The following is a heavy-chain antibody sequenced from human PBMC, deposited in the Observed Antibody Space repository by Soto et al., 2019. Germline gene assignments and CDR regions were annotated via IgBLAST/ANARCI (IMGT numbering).Heavy chain of an antibody. Sequence: GGSLRLSCAASGFTFSSKYMSWVRQAPGKGLEWVAVIQSGGHTYYADSVKGRFTISRDTSENTLHLQMDSLRAEDTAVYYCARIQLGYDASDIWGQGTMVTVSS. J-gene: IGHJ3*02. D-gene: IGHD6-6*01. CDR2: IQSGGHT. CDR1: GFTFSSKY. V-gene: IGHV3-66*01. CDR3: ARIQLGYDASDI.